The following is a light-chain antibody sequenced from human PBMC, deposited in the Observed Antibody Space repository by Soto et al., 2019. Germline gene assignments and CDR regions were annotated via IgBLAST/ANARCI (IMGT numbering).Light chain of an antibody. CDR1: QSINIY. CDR2: GAS. V-gene: IGKV1-39*01. J-gene: IGKJ2*01. CDR3: QQSYRSPYT. Sequence: IQMTQSPSSLSASVGDSVTVTCRASQSINIYLNWYQQKPGKAPTLLIYGASSLQSVVPSRFTGGGSRTDFTLTISSLQPKDFSTYYYQQSYRSPYTFGQRTQLEIK.